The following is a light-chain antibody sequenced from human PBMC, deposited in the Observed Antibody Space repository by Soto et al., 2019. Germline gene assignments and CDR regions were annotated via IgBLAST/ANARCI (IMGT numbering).Light chain of an antibody. CDR3: SSYTSSSTLYV. CDR2: EVS. J-gene: IGLJ1*01. CDR1: SSDVGGYYY. Sequence: SALTHPASVSGSPGQSITISCTGTSSDVGGYYYVSWYQHQPGKAPKLMIYEVSNRPSGVSNLFSGSKSGNTASLPISGLQAEDEADYYCSSYTSSSTLYVFGTGTKVTVL. V-gene: IGLV2-14*01.